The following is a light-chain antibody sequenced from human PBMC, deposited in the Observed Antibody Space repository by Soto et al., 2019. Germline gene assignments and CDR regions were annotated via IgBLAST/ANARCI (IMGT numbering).Light chain of an antibody. CDR2: GAS. CDR3: QQSYSTPYN. V-gene: IGKV1-39*01. Sequence: DIQMTQSPSSLSASVGDRVTITCRASQSISNYLNWYQQDPGKAPKILIYGASSLQSGVPSRFSGSGSGTDFTPTISSLQPEDFATYYCQQSYSTPYNFGQRTNLEIK. J-gene: IGKJ2*01. CDR1: QSISNY.